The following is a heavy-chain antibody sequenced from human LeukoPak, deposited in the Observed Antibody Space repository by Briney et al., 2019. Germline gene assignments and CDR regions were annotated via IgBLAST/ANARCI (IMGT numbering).Heavy chain of an antibody. Sequence: ASVKVSCKASGYTFTKYDINWVRQPTGQGLEWMGWMNHNSGNTGYAQKFQGRVTMTRNNSISTAYVELSSLRSEDTAVYYCARGSSSSTYYYYMDVWGKGTTVTVSS. CDR2: MNHNSGNT. J-gene: IGHJ6*03. D-gene: IGHD6-6*01. V-gene: IGHV1-8*01. CDR3: ARGSSSSTYYYYMDV. CDR1: GYTFTKYD.